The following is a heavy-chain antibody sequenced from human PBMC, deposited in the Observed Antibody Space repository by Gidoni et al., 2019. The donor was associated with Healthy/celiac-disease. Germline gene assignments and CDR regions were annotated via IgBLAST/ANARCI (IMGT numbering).Heavy chain of an antibody. J-gene: IGHJ6*02. CDR3: ARIRGYYDSSGYHYDYYGMDV. Sequence: QVQLVESGGGVVQPGRSLSPSCAASGFTFSSYGMHWVRQAPGKGREWVAVIWYDGSNKYYADSVKGRFTISRDNSKNTLYLQMNSLRAEDTAVYYCARIRGYYDSSGYHYDYYGMDVWGQGTTVTVSS. CDR1: GFTFSSYG. V-gene: IGHV3-33*01. CDR2: IWYDGSNK. D-gene: IGHD3-22*01.